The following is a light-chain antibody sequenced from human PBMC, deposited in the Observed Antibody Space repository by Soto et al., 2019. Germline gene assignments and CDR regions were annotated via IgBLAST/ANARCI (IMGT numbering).Light chain of an antibody. CDR3: SSYSSSSSYV. CDR2: DVS. V-gene: IGLV2-14*01. CDR1: NSDVGGYKY. J-gene: IGLJ1*01. Sequence: QSVLTHPASVSGSPGQSITIPCPGTNSDVGGYKYVSWYQQHPGKAPKLMIYDVSNRPSGVSNRFSGSKSGNTASLTISGLQSDYDADYYSSSYSSSSSYVFGTGTNVT.